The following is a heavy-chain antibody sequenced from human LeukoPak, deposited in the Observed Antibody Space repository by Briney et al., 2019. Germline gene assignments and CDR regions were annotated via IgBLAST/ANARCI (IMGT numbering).Heavy chain of an antibody. D-gene: IGHD3-16*01. Sequence: ASVKVSCKASGYTFTSYGISWVRQAPGQGLEWMGWISAYNGNTNYAQKLQGRVTMTTDTSTSTAYMELRSLGSDDTAVYYCARDSLLITFGGDIDYWGQGTLVTVSS. CDR1: GYTFTSYG. CDR3: ARDSLLITFGGDIDY. J-gene: IGHJ4*02. CDR2: ISAYNGNT. V-gene: IGHV1-18*01.